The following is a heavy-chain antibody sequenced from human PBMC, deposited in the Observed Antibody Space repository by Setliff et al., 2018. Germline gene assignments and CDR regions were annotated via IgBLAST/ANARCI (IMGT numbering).Heavy chain of an antibody. CDR1: GYTFSDYG. D-gene: IGHD3-22*01. CDR2: INNYSFKT. Sequence: GASVKVSCKASGYTFSDYGITWVRQAPGQGLEWMGWINNYSFKTNYPQKFLGRVTVTTDTSTGTAYMELGSLTSDDTAIYYCARTNFYVSSGYYYAPDYWGPGTLVTVSS. CDR3: ARTNFYVSSGYYYAPDY. J-gene: IGHJ4*02. V-gene: IGHV1-18*01.